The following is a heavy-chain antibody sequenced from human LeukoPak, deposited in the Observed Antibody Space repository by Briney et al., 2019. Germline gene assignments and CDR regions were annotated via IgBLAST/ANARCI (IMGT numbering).Heavy chain of an antibody. D-gene: IGHD5-24*01. CDR3: AKSRDGYNYGPFNY. J-gene: IGHJ4*02. V-gene: IGHV3-23*01. CDR1: GFTFSSYA. Sequence: GGSLRLSCAASGFTFSSYAMNWVRQAPGKGLEWVSGISGSGGSSYYADSVKGRFTISRDNSKNTLYLQMNSLRAEDTAVYFCAKSRDGYNYGPFNYWGQGTLVTVSS. CDR2: ISGSGGSS.